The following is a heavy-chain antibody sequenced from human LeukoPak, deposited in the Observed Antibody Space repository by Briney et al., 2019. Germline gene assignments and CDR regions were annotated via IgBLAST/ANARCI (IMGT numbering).Heavy chain of an antibody. CDR1: GGSFSGYY. Sequence: SETLSLTCAVYGGSFSGYYWSWIRQPPGKGLEWIAYIYYRGSTNYNPSLTSRVTISVDASKNQFSLKLTSVTAADTAVYYCARSLSTGPSAAGDAFYFYYGLDVWGQGTTVTVSS. J-gene: IGHJ6*02. CDR2: IYYRGST. CDR3: ARSLSTGPSAAGDAFYFYYGLDV. D-gene: IGHD6-13*01. V-gene: IGHV4-59*01.